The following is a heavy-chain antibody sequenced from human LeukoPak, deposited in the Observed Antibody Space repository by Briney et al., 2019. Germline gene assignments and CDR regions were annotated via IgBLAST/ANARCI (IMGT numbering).Heavy chain of an antibody. CDR2: INHSGST. J-gene: IGHJ4*02. CDR1: GGSFSGYY. CDR3: ARRPQWLLLKAFDY. V-gene: IGHV4-34*01. Sequence: SETLSLTCAVYGGSFSGYYWSWIRQPPGKGLEWIGEINHSGSTNYNPSLKSRVTISVDTSKNQFSLKLRSVTAADTAVYYCARRPQWLLLKAFDYWGQGTLVTVSS. D-gene: IGHD3-22*01.